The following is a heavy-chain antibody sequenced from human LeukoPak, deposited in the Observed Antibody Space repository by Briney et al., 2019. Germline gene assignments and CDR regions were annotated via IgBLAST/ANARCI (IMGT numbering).Heavy chain of an antibody. J-gene: IGHJ4*02. CDR2: ISSSSSYI. CDR1: GFTFSSYS. Sequence: GGSLRLSCAASGFTFSSYSMNWVRQAPGEGLEWVSSISSSSSYIYYADSVKGRFTTSRDSAKNSLYLQMNSLRAEDTAVYYCARGPREWIFLYYFDYWGQGTLVTVSS. V-gene: IGHV3-21*01. CDR3: ARGPREWIFLYYFDY. D-gene: IGHD3-3*01.